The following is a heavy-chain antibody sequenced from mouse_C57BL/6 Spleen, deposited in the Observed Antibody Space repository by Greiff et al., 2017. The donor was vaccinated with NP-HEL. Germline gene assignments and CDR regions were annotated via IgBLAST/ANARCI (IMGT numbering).Heavy chain of an antibody. J-gene: IGHJ4*01. CDR3: ASPDDGYSYYNAMDY. CDR1: GYAFSSSW. D-gene: IGHD2-3*01. Sequence: LQESGPELVKPGASVKISCKASGYAFSSSWMNWVKQRPGKGLEWIGRIYPGDGDTKYNGKFKGKATLTADKSSSTAYMQLSSLTSEDSAVYFCASPDDGYSYYNAMDYWDQGTSVTVSS. CDR2: IYPGDGDT. V-gene: IGHV1-82*01.